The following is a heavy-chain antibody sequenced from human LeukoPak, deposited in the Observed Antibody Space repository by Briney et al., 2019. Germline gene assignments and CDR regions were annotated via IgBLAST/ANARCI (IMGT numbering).Heavy chain of an antibody. CDR1: GYSFTSYW. V-gene: IGHV5-10-1*01. Sequence: GESLKISCKASGYSFTSYWISWVRQMPGEGLEWMGRFDPSDSDTNYSPSFQGHVTMSVDKSISTAYLQWSSLKASDTAMYFCARHVNWRSGQSWFDPWGQGTLVTVSS. CDR2: FDPSDSDT. D-gene: IGHD3-10*01. CDR3: ARHVNWRSGQSWFDP. J-gene: IGHJ5*02.